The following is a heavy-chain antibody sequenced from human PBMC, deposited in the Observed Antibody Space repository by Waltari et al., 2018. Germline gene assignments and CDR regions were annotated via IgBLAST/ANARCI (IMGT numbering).Heavy chain of an antibody. J-gene: IGHJ4*02. CDR1: GYTLTDLS. D-gene: IGHD5-18*01. CDR3: ATLKRGYSYGWTLDY. CDR2: FDPEDGET. Sequence: QVQLVQSGAEVKKPGASGKVSCRVSGYTLTDLSTHWVRQAPGKGLEWMGGFDPEDGETINAQKFQGRVTMTEDTSTDTAYMELSSLRSEDTAVYYCATLKRGYSYGWTLDYWGQGTLVIVSS. V-gene: IGHV1-24*01.